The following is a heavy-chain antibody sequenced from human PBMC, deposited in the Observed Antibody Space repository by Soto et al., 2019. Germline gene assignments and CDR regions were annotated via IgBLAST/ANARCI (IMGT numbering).Heavy chain of an antibody. J-gene: IGHJ2*01. D-gene: IGHD1-1*01. Sequence: QAQLVQSGAEVKKPGASVKVSCKASGYSFISHGITWVRQAPGQGLEWMGWVSGDNGNTNYAQKLQGRVTMTTDTSTDTAFMELRSLISDDTAVYYCARLGNWDENWYFDLWGRGNLVIVSS. CDR3: ARLGNWDENWYFDL. CDR1: GYSFISHG. V-gene: IGHV1-18*04. CDR2: VSGDNGNT.